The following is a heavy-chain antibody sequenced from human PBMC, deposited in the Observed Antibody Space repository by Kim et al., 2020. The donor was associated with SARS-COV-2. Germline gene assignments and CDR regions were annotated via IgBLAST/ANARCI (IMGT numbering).Heavy chain of an antibody. CDR3: ARDLVHTGFDY. D-gene: IGHD5-12*01. Sequence: ASVKVSCKSSGYIFTNFAIQWVRQAPGQRLEWMGWINAGTGNTKFSQQFQGRVTFTRDTSANTASMELSSLGSEDTAVYYCARDLVHTGFDYCGQVTLVAVSS. CDR1: GYIFTNFA. V-gene: IGHV1-3*01. J-gene: IGHJ1*01. CDR2: INAGTGNT.